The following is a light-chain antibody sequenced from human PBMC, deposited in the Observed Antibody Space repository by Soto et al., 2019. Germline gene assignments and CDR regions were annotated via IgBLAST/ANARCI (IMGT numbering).Light chain of an antibody. Sequence: DIPMTQSPSSLSASVGDAVTITCRAGHSIGTYLSWYQLKPGKPPRLLIYAASSLQTGVPSRFSGSGSGTDFTRTITGLQPEDFATYSCQQSYDSPPTFGQGTRV. CDR1: HSIGTY. CDR2: AAS. CDR3: QQSYDSPPT. V-gene: IGKV1-39*01. J-gene: IGKJ1*01.